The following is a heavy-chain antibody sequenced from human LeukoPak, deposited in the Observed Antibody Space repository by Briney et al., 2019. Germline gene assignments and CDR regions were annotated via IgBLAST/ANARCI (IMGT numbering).Heavy chain of an antibody. Sequence: HTGGSLRLSCAASGFTFSNYAMSWVRQAPGKGLEWVSTISGSDGSTYYADSVKGRFTISRDNSKSTLYLQMNSLRAEDTAVYYCARARRSDGYNPIDYWGQGTLVTVSS. V-gene: IGHV3-23*01. D-gene: IGHD5-24*01. CDR1: GFTFSNYA. CDR3: ARARRSDGYNPIDY. J-gene: IGHJ4*02. CDR2: ISGSDGST.